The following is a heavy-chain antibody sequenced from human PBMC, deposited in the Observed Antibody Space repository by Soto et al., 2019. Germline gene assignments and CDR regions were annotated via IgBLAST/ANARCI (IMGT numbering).Heavy chain of an antibody. CDR2: ISPSGGSR. Sequence: ASVKVSCKPSAYTFTSYYTHWVRQAPGQGLEWMGMISPSGGSRTYAQKFQGRVTMTRDTSTSTVYMELSSLRSEDTAVYYCARGPMAQIDYWGQGTLVTVSS. V-gene: IGHV1-46*01. CDR3: ARGPMAQIDY. J-gene: IGHJ4*02. CDR1: AYTFTSYY. D-gene: IGHD3-10*01.